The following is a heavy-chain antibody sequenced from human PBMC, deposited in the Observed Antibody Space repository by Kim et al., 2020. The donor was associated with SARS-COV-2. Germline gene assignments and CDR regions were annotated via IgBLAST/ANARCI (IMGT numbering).Heavy chain of an antibody. J-gene: IGHJ4*02. V-gene: IGHV3-9*01. CDR3: ANGYCSGGSCYSGVLGY. D-gene: IGHD2-15*01. CDR1: GFTFDDYA. CDR2: ISWNSGSI. Sequence: GGPLRLSCAASGFTFDDYAMHWVRQAPGKGLEWVSGISWNSGSIGYADSVKGRFTISRDNAKNSLYLQMNSLRAEDTALYYCANGYCSGGSCYSGVLGYWGQGTLVTVSS.